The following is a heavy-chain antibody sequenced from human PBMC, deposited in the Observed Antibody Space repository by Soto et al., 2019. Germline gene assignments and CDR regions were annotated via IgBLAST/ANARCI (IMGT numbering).Heavy chain of an antibody. J-gene: IGHJ3*02. CDR1: GGTFSYYT. CDR2: VIPIVDIT. V-gene: IGHV1-69*02. Sequence: QVQLVQSGAEVKKPGSSVKVSCKVSGGTFSYYTINWVRQAPGQGLEWMGRVIPIVDITNYAQKFEGSVTITADKSTNTAYMELSNLRSDDTAMYYCEEATEEDAFDIWGQGTMVTVSS. CDR3: EEATEEDAFDI. D-gene: IGHD1-26*01.